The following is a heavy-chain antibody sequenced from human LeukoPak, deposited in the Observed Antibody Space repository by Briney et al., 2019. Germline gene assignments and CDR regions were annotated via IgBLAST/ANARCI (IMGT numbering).Heavy chain of an antibody. CDR2: IKQDGSEK. Sequence: TGGSLRLSCAASGFTFSSYWMSWVRQAPGKGLEWVANIKQDGSEKYYVDSVKGRFTISRDNAKNSLYLQMNSLRAEDTAVYYCAGTGDYVEGSFDYWGQGTLVTVSS. CDR3: AGTGDYVEGSFDY. CDR1: GFTFSSYW. J-gene: IGHJ4*02. D-gene: IGHD4-17*01. V-gene: IGHV3-7*01.